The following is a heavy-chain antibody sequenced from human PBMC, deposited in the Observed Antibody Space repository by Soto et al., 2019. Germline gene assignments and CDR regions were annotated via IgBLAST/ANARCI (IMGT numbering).Heavy chain of an antibody. Sequence: QVQLQESGPGLVKPSETLSLTCTVSGGSISPYFWSWIRQPPGKGLEWVGYIFYSGSTNYNPSLKRRVHISVDTSKNQFSLKLSSVTAAVTAVYYCACGRYYLSGTPIKYFDLWGRGALVTVSS. J-gene: IGHJ2*01. CDR2: IFYSGST. V-gene: IGHV4-59*01. D-gene: IGHD3-10*01. CDR1: GGSISPYF. CDR3: ACGRYYLSGTPIKYFDL.